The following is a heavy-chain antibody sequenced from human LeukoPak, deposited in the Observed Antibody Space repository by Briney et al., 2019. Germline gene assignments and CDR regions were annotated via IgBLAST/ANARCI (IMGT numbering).Heavy chain of an antibody. V-gene: IGHV4-34*01. D-gene: IGHD4-17*01. CDR2: INHSGST. Sequence: SETLSLTCTVYGGSFSGYYWSWIRQPPGKGLEWIGEINHSGSTNYNPSLKSRVTISVDTSKNQFSLKLSSVTAADTAVYYCAHEGTTVTPSYWGQGTLVTVSS. J-gene: IGHJ4*02. CDR1: GGSFSGYY. CDR3: AHEGTTVTPSY.